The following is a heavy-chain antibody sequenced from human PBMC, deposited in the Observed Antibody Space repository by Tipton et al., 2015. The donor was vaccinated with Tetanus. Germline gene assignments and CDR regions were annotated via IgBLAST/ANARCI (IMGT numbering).Heavy chain of an antibody. Sequence: GLVKPSETLSLTCSVSGASISSYYWNWIRQVPGKGLEWIGYTHHSGNTNYNPSLSGRVTTSVDTSKNQFSLKMSSVTAADTAVYYCARWGDASGGTNLYAFDIWGQGTMVSVSS. CDR1: GASISSYY. CDR2: THHSGNT. D-gene: IGHD3-10*01. J-gene: IGHJ3*02. V-gene: IGHV4-59*01. CDR3: ARWGDASGGTNLYAFDI.